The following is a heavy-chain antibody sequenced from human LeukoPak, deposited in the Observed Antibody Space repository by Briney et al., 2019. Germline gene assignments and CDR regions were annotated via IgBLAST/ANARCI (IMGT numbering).Heavy chain of an antibody. V-gene: IGHV5-51*01. CDR1: GYSFTSYW. CDR3: ARHLYSSSWAPFDY. CDR2: IYPGDSDT. Sequence: GESLKISCKGSGYSFTSYWIGWVRRMPGKGLEWMGIIYPGDSDTRYSPSFQGQVTISADKSISTAYLQWSSLKASDTAMYYCARHLYSSSWAPFDYWGQGTLVIVSS. D-gene: IGHD6-13*01. J-gene: IGHJ4*02.